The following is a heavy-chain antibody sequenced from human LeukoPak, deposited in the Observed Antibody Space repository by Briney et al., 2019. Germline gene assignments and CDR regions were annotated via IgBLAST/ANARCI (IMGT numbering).Heavy chain of an antibody. J-gene: IGHJ4*02. CDR2: ISYDGSNK. CDR3: ARVGSGWAYHFDY. D-gene: IGHD6-19*01. V-gene: IGHV3-30*04. CDR1: GFTFSSYA. Sequence: GGSLRLSCAASGFTFSSYAMHWVRQAPGKGLEWVAVISYDGSNKYYADSVKGRFTISRDNSKNTLYLQMNSLRAEDTAVYYCARVGSGWAYHFDYWGQGTLVTVSS.